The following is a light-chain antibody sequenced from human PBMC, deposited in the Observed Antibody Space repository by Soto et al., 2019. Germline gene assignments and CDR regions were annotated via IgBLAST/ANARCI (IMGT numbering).Light chain of an antibody. CDR1: SSDVGGYNY. J-gene: IGLJ3*02. Sequence: QSALTQPASVSGSPGQSITMFCTGTSSDVGGYNYVSWYQQHPGKALKLIIYEVSNRPSGISKRFSGSKSANTASLTISGLQAEDEAEYYCSSFTGSTTWVFGGGTKVTVL. CDR3: SSFTGSTTWV. CDR2: EVS. V-gene: IGLV2-14*01.